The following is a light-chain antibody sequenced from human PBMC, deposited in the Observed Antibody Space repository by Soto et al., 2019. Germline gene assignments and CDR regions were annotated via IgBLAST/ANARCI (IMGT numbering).Light chain of an antibody. V-gene: IGLV2-14*03. CDR3: GSYTSSSTLYV. J-gene: IGLJ1*01. Sequence: QSALTQPASVSGSPGQSITISCTGTKSDVGNYNYVSWYQQHPGKAPKLLIYDVSNRPSGVSNRFSGSKSGNTASLTISGLQAEDEADYYCGSYTSSSTLYVFGTGTKVTVL. CDR2: DVS. CDR1: KSDVGNYNY.